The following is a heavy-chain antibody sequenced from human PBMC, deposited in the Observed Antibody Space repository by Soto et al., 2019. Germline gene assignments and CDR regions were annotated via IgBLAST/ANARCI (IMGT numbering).Heavy chain of an antibody. CDR3: ARVLMITFGGVTNWFDL. CDR2: MNPNSGNT. Sequence: QVQLVQSGAEVKKPGASVKVSCKASGYTFTSYDINWVRQATGQGLEWMGWMNPNSGNTGYAQKFQGRVTMTRNTSISTAYMELSSLRSEDTAVYYCARVLMITFGGVTNWFDLWGQGTLVTVSS. J-gene: IGHJ5*02. CDR1: GYTFTSYD. D-gene: IGHD3-16*01. V-gene: IGHV1-8*01.